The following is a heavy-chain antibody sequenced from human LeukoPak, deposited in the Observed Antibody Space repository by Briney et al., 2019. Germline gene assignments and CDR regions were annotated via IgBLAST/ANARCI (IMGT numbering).Heavy chain of an antibody. CDR1: GFTVSSNY. CDR3: ASGPGSYSSFDY. CDR2: IYSGGST. V-gene: IGHV3-53*01. J-gene: IGHJ4*02. Sequence: GGSLRLSCAASGFTVSSNYMSWVRQAPGKGLEWVSVIYSGGSTYYADSVKGRFTISGDNSKNTLYLQMNSLRAEDTAVYYCASGPGSYSSFDYWGQGTLVTVSS. D-gene: IGHD3-10*01.